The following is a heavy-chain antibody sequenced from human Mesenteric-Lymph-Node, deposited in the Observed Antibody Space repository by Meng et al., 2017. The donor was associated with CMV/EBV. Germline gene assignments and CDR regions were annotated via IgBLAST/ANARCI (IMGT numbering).Heavy chain of an antibody. Sequence: KVSCKGSGYDFSTYWIAWVRQMPGKGLEWMAIIYPGDSETKYSPSFQGQVTISADKSISTAYLQWSSLKASDTAMYYCARVRRDGSLEWLLPPYYYGMDVWGHGTTVTVSS. CDR2: IYPGDSET. CDR3: ARVRRDGSLEWLLPPYYYGMDV. V-gene: IGHV5-51*01. CDR1: GYDFSTYW. J-gene: IGHJ6*02. D-gene: IGHD3-3*01.